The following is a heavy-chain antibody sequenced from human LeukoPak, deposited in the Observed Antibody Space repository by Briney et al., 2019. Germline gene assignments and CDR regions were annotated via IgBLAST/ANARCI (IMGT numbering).Heavy chain of an antibody. CDR3: PRGYDYGDYVGDFDY. V-gene: IGHV1-18*01. D-gene: IGHD4-17*01. CDR2: ITTYNGNT. CDR1: GYTFTSYP. J-gene: IGHJ4*02. Sequence: AASVKVSCKASGYTFTSYPISWVRQAPGQGLEWMGWITTYNGNTKYAQKLQGRVTMTTDTSTSTVYMDLRGLRSDDTAVYYCPRGYDYGDYVGDFDYWGQGTLVTVSS.